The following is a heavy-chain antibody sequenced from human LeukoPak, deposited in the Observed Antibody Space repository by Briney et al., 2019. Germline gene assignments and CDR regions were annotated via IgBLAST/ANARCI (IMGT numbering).Heavy chain of an antibody. CDR3: ARRGVKTTRFDY. CDR2: LYNSGTT. V-gene: IGHV4-59*01. Sequence: SETLSLTCTVTGGSINTYYWSWIRQPPGKGLEWIGYLYNSGTTNYNPSLKSRVSISGDTSKNQFSLELNSVTAADTAVYYCARRGVKTTRFDYWGQGILVTVSS. J-gene: IGHJ4*02. CDR1: GGSINTYY. D-gene: IGHD1-1*01.